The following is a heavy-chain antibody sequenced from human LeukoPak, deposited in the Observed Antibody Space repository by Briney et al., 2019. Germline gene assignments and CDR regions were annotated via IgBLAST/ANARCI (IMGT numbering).Heavy chain of an antibody. Sequence: GGSLRLSCAASGFTFSSYAMSWVRQAPGKGLELVSAISGSGGSTYYADSVKGRFTISRDNSKNTLYLQMNSLRAEDTAVYYCAKETSRITMIVVANHAFDIWGQGTMVTVSS. CDR3: AKETSRITMIVVANHAFDI. D-gene: IGHD3-22*01. J-gene: IGHJ3*02. V-gene: IGHV3-23*01. CDR1: GFTFSSYA. CDR2: ISGSGGST.